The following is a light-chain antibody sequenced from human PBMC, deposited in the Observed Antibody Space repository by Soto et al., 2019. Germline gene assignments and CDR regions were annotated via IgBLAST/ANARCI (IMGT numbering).Light chain of an antibody. V-gene: IGKV3-20*01. Sequence: ENVLTQSPGTLSLSPGERATLSCRASQSVSSSYLAWYQQKPGQAPRLLIYGASSRATGIPDRFSGSGSGTDFTLTISRLEPEDFATYYCQQSSTAPFTFGPGTKVDIK. CDR3: QQSSTAPFT. CDR1: QSVSSSY. CDR2: GAS. J-gene: IGKJ3*01.